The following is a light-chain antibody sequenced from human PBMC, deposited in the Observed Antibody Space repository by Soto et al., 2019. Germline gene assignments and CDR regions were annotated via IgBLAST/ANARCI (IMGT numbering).Light chain of an antibody. J-gene: IGKJ4*01. CDR2: GAS. CDR3: QQNNKWPSVT. Sequence: EVVMTQSPATVSVSPGEGVTLSCRASQTISNDLAWYQQKPGHAPRLLIYGASTRATGVPARFSGGGSGTEFTLTISSLQSEDFAFYYCQQNNKWPSVTFGGWTKVEIK. V-gene: IGKV3-15*01. CDR1: QTISND.